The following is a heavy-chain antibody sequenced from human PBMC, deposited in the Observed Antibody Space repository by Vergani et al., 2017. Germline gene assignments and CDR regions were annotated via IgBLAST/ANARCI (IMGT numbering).Heavy chain of an antibody. D-gene: IGHD3-3*01. CDR1: GFTFSKYA. Sequence: QVHLEESGGGVIQPGRSLRLSCEASGFTFSKYAMHWVRQAPGAGLEWVAVITFDGSNKYYADSVKGRFTISRDNSKNTLYLQMNSLRAEDTAVYYCARDPGDGFLEWLHWGQGTLVTVSS. V-gene: IGHV3-30-3*01. J-gene: IGHJ4*02. CDR2: ITFDGSNK. CDR3: ARDPGDGFLEWLH.